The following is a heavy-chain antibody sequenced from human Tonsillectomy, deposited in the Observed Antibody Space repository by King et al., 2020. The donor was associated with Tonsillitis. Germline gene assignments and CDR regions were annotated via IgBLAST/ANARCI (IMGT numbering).Heavy chain of an antibody. V-gene: IGHV4-59*08. CDR2: AYYSGST. CDR1: GGSISSYY. CDR3: ARPHSSSFWYFDL. Sequence: QLQESGPGLVKPSETLSLTCTVSGGSISSYYWSWIRQPPGKGLEWIGCAYYSGSTNYNPSLKSRVTMSVDTSKNHFSLRLRSVTVADTAVYYCARPHSSSFWYFDLWGRGTLVTVSS. D-gene: IGHD6-6*01. J-gene: IGHJ2*01.